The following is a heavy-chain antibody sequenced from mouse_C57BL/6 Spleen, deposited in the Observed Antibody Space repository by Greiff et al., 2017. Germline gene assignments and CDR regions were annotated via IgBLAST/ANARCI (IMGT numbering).Heavy chain of an antibody. CDR1: GYTFTDYY. CDR3: ARCGDWDGSAWFAY. CDR2: INPNNGGT. Sequence: VQLQQSGPELVKPGASVKISCKASGYTFTDYYMNWVKQSHGKSLEWIGDINPNNGGTSYNQKFKGKATLTVDKSSSTAYMELRSLTSEDSAVYYCARCGDWDGSAWFAYWGQGTLVTVSA. J-gene: IGHJ3*01. V-gene: IGHV1-26*01. D-gene: IGHD4-1*01.